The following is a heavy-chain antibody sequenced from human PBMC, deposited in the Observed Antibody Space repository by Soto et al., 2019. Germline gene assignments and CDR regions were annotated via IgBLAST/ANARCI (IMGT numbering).Heavy chain of an antibody. CDR3: ARVLYYGSGSYSPYGMDV. Sequence: QVQLVQSGAEVKKPGSSVKVSCKTSGVSFNNNGIGWVRQAPGHGLEWMGGVSPPFRTSNYARKFQGRISFTADASMGTVNMELSRLTSEDAFQYYCARVLYYGSGSYSPYGMDVWGQGTTVTVSS. CDR2: VSPPFRTS. V-gene: IGHV1-69*01. CDR1: GVSFNNNG. D-gene: IGHD3-10*01. J-gene: IGHJ6*02.